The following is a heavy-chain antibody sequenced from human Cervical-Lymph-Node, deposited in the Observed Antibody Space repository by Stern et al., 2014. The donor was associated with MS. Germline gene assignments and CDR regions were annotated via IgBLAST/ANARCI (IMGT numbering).Heavy chain of an antibody. D-gene: IGHD3-10*01. CDR2: IVPGDGTT. Sequence: VHLVESGAEVKQPGASVKVSCKTSGYSFTPSDIHWVRQAPGQGLEWMGLIVPGDGTTTYAQTWQGRVSMTRDTSATIAYLELRSLRSEDTAVYYCARSGLGGAVGSWGQGTLVTVSA. J-gene: IGHJ5*02. CDR3: ARSGLGGAVGS. V-gene: IGHV1-46*04. CDR1: GYSFTPSD.